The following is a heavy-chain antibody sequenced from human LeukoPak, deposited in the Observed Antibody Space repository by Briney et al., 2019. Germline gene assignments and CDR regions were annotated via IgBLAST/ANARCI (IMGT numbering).Heavy chain of an antibody. CDR2: IYYSGST. CDR1: GGSISSSSYY. J-gene: IGHJ5*02. D-gene: IGHD3-10*01. V-gene: IGHV4-39*07. Sequence: SETLSLTCTVSGGSISSSSYYWGWIRQPPGKGLEWIGSIYYSGSTYYNPSLKSRVTISVDTSKNQFSLKLSSVTAADTAVYYCARDGGFTMVRGATNWFDPWGQGTLVTVSS. CDR3: ARDGGFTMVRGATNWFDP.